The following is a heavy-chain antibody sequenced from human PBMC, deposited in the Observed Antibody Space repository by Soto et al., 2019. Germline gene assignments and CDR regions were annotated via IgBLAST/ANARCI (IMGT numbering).Heavy chain of an antibody. J-gene: IGHJ4*02. V-gene: IGHV3-74*01. CDR2: INSAGSSA. Sequence: EVQLVESGGGLVQPGGSLRLSCAASGLTFSSYWMHWVRQAPGKGLVWVSRINSAGSSASYADSVKGRFTISRDNAKNTLYLQMNSLRAEDTAVYYCALSHTVTTDYWGQGTLVTVSS. D-gene: IGHD4-17*01. CDR3: ALSHTVTTDY. CDR1: GLTFSSYW.